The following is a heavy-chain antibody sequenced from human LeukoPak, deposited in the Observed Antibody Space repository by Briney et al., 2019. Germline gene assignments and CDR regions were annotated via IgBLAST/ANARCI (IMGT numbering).Heavy chain of an antibody. V-gene: IGHV1-46*01. J-gene: IGHJ4*02. CDR3: ARDQEGFDY. CDR1: GYTFTSNY. Sequence: ASVKVSCKASGYTFTSNYIHWVRQAPGQGLEWMGMIYPRDGSTSYAQKFQGRVTVTRDTSTSTVHMELSGLRSEDTAVYYCARDQEGFDYWGQGTLATVSS. CDR2: IYPRDGST.